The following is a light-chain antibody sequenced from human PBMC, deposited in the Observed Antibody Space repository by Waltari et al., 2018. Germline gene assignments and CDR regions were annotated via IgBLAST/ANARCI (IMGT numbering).Light chain of an antibody. CDR3: CSYAGSYTSL. CDR1: SSDVGGYNY. J-gene: IGLJ2*01. CDR2: DVS. V-gene: IGLV2-11*01. Sequence: QSALTQPRSVSGSPGQSVTIPCTGTSSDVGGYNYFPWYQQHPGKAPKLMIYDVSKRPSGVPDRFSGSKSGNTASLTISGLQAEDEADYYCCSYAGSYTSLFGGGTKLTVL.